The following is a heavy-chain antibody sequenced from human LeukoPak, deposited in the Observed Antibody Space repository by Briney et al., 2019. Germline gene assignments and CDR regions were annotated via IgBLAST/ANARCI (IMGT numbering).Heavy chain of an antibody. D-gene: IGHD4-23*01. V-gene: IGHV4-34*01. Sequence: SETLSLTCAVYGGSFSGYYWSWIRQPPGKGLEWIGSIYHSGSTYYNPSLKSRVTISVDTSKNQFSLKLSSVTAADTAVYYCARVDYGGNSTPFDYWGQGTLVTVSS. CDR1: GGSFSGYY. CDR3: ARVDYGGNSTPFDY. CDR2: IYHSGST. J-gene: IGHJ4*02.